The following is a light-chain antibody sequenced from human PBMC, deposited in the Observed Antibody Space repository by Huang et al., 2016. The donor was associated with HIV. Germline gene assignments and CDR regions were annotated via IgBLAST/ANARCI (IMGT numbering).Light chain of an antibody. CDR3: HQYYDTPYS. CDR1: QTVLDSSNNKNY. V-gene: IGKV4-1*01. J-gene: IGKJ2*01. CDR2: WAS. Sequence: DIVMTQSSDSLAVSLGERATINCKSNQTVLDSSNNKNYLAWYQQKPGQPPKLLIYWASPREAGVPDRLSGGGSGTDFTRTISCLQAEDVAVYYCHQYYDTPYSVGQGTKLEIK.